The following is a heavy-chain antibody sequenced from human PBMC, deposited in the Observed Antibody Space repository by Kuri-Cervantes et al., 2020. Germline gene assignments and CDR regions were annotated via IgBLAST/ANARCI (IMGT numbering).Heavy chain of an antibody. J-gene: IGHJ6*03. CDR2: IKEDGSEK. CDR1: GITFSSYW. D-gene: IGHD4-17*01. Sequence: GGSLRLSCEASGITFSSYWMTWVRQAPGKGLEWVANIKEDGSEKNYLGSVKGRFTISRDNAKNSLYLQMNSLRAEDTAVYYCARVEVTTNHYYYMDVWGKGTTVTVSS. CDR3: ARVEVTTNHYYYMDV. V-gene: IGHV3-7*01.